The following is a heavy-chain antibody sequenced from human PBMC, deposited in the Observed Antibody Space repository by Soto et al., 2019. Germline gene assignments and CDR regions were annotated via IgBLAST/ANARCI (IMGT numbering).Heavy chain of an antibody. CDR1: GGSISSGGYS. CDR2: IYHSGST. CDR3: ARSMTTVTTNDY. Sequence: SETLPLTCAVSGGSISSGGYSWSWIRQPPGKGLQWIGYIYHSGSTYYNPSLKSRVTISVDRSKNQFSLKLTSVTAADTAVYYCARSMTTVTTNDYWGQGTLVT. D-gene: IGHD4-17*01. J-gene: IGHJ4*02. V-gene: IGHV4-30-2*01.